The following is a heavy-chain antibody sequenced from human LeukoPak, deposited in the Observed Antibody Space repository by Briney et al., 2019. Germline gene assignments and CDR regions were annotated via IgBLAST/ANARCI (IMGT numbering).Heavy chain of an antibody. D-gene: IGHD2-2*01. CDR2: TYYSGST. J-gene: IGHJ4*02. Sequence: SETLSLTCTVSGGSISSGSYYWSWIRQPPGKGLEWIGYTYYSGSTNYNPSLKSRVTISVDTSKNQFSLKLSSVTAADTAVYYCARGPVVVPAANYFDYWGQGTLVTVSS. CDR3: ARGPVVVPAANYFDY. V-gene: IGHV4-61*01. CDR1: GGSISSGSYY.